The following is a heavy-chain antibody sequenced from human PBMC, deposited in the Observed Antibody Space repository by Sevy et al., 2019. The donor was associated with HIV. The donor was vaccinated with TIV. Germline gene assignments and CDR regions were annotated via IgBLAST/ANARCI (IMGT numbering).Heavy chain of an antibody. CDR2: TYYRSKWYS. D-gene: IGHD2-15*01. CDR1: GDIVSTNSAA. CDR3: ARERGRDLCSLYYMDV. V-gene: IGHV6-1*01. Sequence: KQSQTLSLTCAISGDIVSTNSAAWTWIRQSPSRGLEWLGRTYYRSKWYSDYAVSVKSRITINADTSKNQFSLQLKSVTPEDTAVYYCARERGRDLCSLYYMDVWGKGTTVTVSS. J-gene: IGHJ6*03.